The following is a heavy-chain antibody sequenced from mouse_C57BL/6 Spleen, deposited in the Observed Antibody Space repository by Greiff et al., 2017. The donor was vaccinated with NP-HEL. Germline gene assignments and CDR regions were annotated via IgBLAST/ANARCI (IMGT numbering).Heavy chain of an antibody. D-gene: IGHD2-1*01. CDR1: GYAFSSSW. CDR3: ARSAPYLPLDY. Sequence: QVQLQQSGPELVKPGASVKISCKASGYAFSSSWMNWVKQRPGKGLEWIGRIYPGDGDTNYNGKFKGKATLTADTSSNTAYLQLSSLTSEDTAIYYCARSAPYLPLDYWGQGTTLTVSS. V-gene: IGHV1-82*01. CDR2: IYPGDGDT. J-gene: IGHJ2*01.